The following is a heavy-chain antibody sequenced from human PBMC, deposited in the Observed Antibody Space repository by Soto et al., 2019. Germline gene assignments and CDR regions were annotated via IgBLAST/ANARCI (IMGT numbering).Heavy chain of an antibody. V-gene: IGHV4-59*01. J-gene: IGHJ6*03. Sequence: QVQLQESGPGLVKPSETLSLTCTVSGGSISSYYWSWIRQPPGKGLEWIGYIYYSGSTNYNPSLNSRVTISVDTSKNQFSLQLSSVTAADTAVYYCARALVQYGLYYYYYMDVWGKGTTVTVSS. CDR2: IYYSGST. D-gene: IGHD4-4*01. CDR1: GGSISSYY. CDR3: ARALVQYGLYYYYYMDV.